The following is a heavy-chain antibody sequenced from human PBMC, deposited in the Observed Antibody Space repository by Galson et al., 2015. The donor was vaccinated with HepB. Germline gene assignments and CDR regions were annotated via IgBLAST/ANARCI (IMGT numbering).Heavy chain of an antibody. V-gene: IGHV3-66*01. J-gene: IGHJ6*02. CDR3: AREDGIRGPPEYYYGMDV. Sequence: SLRLSCAASGFTFSSYAMSWVRQAPGKGLEWVSVIYSGGSTYYADSVKGRFTISRDNSKNTLYLQMNSLRAEDTAVYYCAREDGIRGPPEYYYGMDVWGQGTTVTVSS. CDR2: IYSGGST. D-gene: IGHD3-10*01. CDR1: GFTFSSYA.